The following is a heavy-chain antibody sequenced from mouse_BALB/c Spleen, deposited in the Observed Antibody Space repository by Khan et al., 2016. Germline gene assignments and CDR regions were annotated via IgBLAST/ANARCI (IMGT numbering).Heavy chain of an antibody. V-gene: IGHV5-6-5*01. CDR2: ISSGGST. Sequence: EVQLQESGGGLVKPGGSLKLSCAASGFTFSSYAMSWVRQTPEKRLEWVASISSGGSTYYPDSVKGRFTISRDNARNILNLQMSSMRSEDTAMYFCGREDYGNYGDCFDYWGQGTTLTVSS. CDR3: GREDYGNYGDCFDY. D-gene: IGHD2-1*01. J-gene: IGHJ2*01. CDR1: GFTFSSYA.